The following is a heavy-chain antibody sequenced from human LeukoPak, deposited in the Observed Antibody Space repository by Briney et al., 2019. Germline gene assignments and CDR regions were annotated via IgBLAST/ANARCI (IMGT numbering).Heavy chain of an antibody. CDR3: ARNEAVMITFGGVIGITLFDY. D-gene: IGHD3-16*02. CDR2: IYYSGST. Sequence: PSETLSLTCTVSGGSISSGGYYWSWIRQHPGKGLEWIGYIYYSGSTYYNPSLKSRVTISVDTSKNQFSLKLSSVAAADTAVYYCARNEAVMITFGGVIGITLFDYWGQGTLVTVSS. J-gene: IGHJ4*02. V-gene: IGHV4-31*03. CDR1: GGSISSGGYY.